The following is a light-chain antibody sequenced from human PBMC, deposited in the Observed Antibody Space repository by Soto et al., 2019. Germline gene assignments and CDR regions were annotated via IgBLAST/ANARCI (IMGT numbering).Light chain of an antibody. Sequence: EIVLTQSPGTLSLSPGERATLSCRASQSVDSSYLAWYQQKPGLAPRLLIYGASSRATGIPDRFSGSGSGTDFTLTISRLEPEDFAVYYCQQYGSSPWTFGQGTKVEIK. V-gene: IGKV3-20*01. CDR2: GAS. CDR1: QSVDSSY. J-gene: IGKJ1*01. CDR3: QQYGSSPWT.